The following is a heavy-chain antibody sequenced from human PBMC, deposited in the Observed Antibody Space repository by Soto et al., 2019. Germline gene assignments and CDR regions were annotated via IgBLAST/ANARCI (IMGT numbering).Heavy chain of an antibody. CDR2: IKQDGSEK. D-gene: IGHD2-15*01. J-gene: IGHJ6*02. CDR3: AREVCGGSCYSKQTHYYYYGMDV. V-gene: IGHV3-7*03. CDR1: GFTFNTYS. Sequence: GGSLRLSCSASGFTFNTYSMTWVRQAPGKGLEWVANIKQDGSEKYYVDSVKGRFTISRDNAKNSLYLQMNSLRAEDTAVYYCAREVCGGSCYSKQTHYYYYGMDVWGQGTTVTVSS.